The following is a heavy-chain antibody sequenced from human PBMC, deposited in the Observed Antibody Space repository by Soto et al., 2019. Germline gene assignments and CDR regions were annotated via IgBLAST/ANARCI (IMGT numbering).Heavy chain of an antibody. CDR3: ARDTGAVAGIYYYYYGMDV. V-gene: IGHV1-18*01. Sequence: QVQLVQSGAEVKKPGASVKVSCKASGYTFTSYGISWVRQTPGQGLEWMGWISAYNGNTNYAQKLQGRVTMTTDTSTSTAYMELRSLRSDDTAVYYCARDTGAVAGIYYYYYGMDVWGQGTTVTVSS. J-gene: IGHJ6*02. CDR1: GYTFTSYG. D-gene: IGHD6-19*01. CDR2: ISAYNGNT.